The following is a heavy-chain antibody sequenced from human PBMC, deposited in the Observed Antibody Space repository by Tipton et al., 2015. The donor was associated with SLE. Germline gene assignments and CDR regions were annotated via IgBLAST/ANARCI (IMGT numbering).Heavy chain of an antibody. V-gene: IGHV3-15*01. CDR2: IKSKTDGGTT. Sequence: SLRLSCAASGFTFSNAWMSWVRQAPGKGLEWVGRIKSKTDGGTTDYAAPVKDRFTISRDDSKNTLYLQMNSLKTEDTAVYYCTTVGYGDYFYYYGMDVWGQGTTVTVSS. D-gene: IGHD4-17*01. J-gene: IGHJ6*02. CDR3: TTVGYGDYFYYYGMDV. CDR1: GFTFSNAW.